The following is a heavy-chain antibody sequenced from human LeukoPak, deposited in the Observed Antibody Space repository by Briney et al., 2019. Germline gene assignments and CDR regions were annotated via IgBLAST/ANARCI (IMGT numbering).Heavy chain of an antibody. CDR2: IRYDGSNK. J-gene: IGHJ6*02. D-gene: IGHD3-10*01. Sequence: PGGSLRLSCAASGFTFSSYGMHWVRHAPGKGLEWVAFIRYDGSNKYYADSVKGRFTISRDNSKNTLYLQMNSLRAEDTAVYYCAKAPNYYGSGSYYTLYYYYGMDVWGQGTTVTVSS. CDR1: GFTFSSYG. V-gene: IGHV3-30*02. CDR3: AKAPNYYGSGSYYTLYYYYGMDV.